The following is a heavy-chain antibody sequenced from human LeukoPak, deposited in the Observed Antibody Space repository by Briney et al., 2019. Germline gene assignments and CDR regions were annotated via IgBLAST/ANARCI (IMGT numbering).Heavy chain of an antibody. CDR2: ISSSSSYI. V-gene: IGHV3-21*01. D-gene: IGHD2-21*01. J-gene: IGHJ4*02. CDR3: ARDMGGIEGYYFDY. CDR1: GFTFSSYS. Sequence: GGSLGLSCAASGFTFSSYSMNWVRQAPGKGLEWVSSISSSSSYIYYADSVKGRFTISRDNAKNSLYLQMNSLRAEDTAVYYCARDMGGIEGYYFDYWGQGTLVTVSS.